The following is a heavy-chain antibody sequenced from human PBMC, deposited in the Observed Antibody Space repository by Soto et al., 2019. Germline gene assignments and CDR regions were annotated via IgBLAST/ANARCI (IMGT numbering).Heavy chain of an antibody. CDR3: ARGLYGSGSYGSGMDV. D-gene: IGHD3-10*01. CDR1: GFTFSSYD. V-gene: IGHV3-13*05. Sequence: GGSLRLSCAASGFTFSSYDMHWVRQAIGKGLEWVSAIGTAGDPYYPGSVKGRFTISRENAKNSLYLQMNSLRAGDTAVYYCARGLYGSGSYGSGMDVWGQGTTVTVSS. CDR2: IGTAGDP. J-gene: IGHJ6*02.